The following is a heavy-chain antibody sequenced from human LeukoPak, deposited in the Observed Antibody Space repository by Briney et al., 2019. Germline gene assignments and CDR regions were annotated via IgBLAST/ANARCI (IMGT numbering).Heavy chain of an antibody. J-gene: IGHJ6*02. Sequence: PWGALRLSCAASGFTFSSYGMHWVRQAPGKGLEWVAVISYDGSNKYYADSVKGRFTISRDNSKNTLYLQMNSLRAEDTAVYYCARSLAVAGTSYYYYYGMDVWGQGTTVTVSS. CDR3: ARSLAVAGTSYYYYYGMDV. CDR2: ISYDGSNK. D-gene: IGHD6-19*01. V-gene: IGHV3-30*03. CDR1: GFTFSSYG.